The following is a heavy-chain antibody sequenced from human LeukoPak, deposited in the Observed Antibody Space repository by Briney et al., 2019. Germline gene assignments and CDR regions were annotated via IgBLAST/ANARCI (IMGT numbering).Heavy chain of an antibody. CDR2: IIPIFGTA. V-gene: IGHV1-69*13. CDR3: ATYLYSSSWARYYYMDV. D-gene: IGHD6-13*01. J-gene: IGHJ6*03. Sequence: GASVKVSCKASGGTFSSYAISWVRQAPGQGLEWMGGIIPIFGTANYAQKFQGRVTITADESTSTAYMELSSLRSEDTAVYYCATYLYSSSWARYYYMDVWGKGTTVTISS. CDR1: GGTFSSYA.